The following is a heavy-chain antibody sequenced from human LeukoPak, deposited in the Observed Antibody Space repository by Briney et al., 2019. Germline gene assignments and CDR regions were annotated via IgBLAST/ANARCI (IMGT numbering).Heavy chain of an antibody. CDR3: ARPYCSSTSCNTNWFDP. Sequence: GESLKISCKGSGYGFTSYWIGWVRQMTGKGLEWMGIIYPGDSDTRYSSSFQGQVPISSDKSISTAYLQWSSLNASDTAMYYCARPYCSSTSCNTNWFDPWGQGTLVTVSS. CDR2: IYPGDSDT. V-gene: IGHV5-51*01. J-gene: IGHJ5*02. CDR1: GYGFTSYW. D-gene: IGHD2-2*02.